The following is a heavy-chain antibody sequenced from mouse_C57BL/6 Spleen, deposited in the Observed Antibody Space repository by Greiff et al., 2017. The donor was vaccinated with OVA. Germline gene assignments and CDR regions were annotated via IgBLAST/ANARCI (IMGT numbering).Heavy chain of an antibody. CDR3: ASLLRYPHYAMDY. D-gene: IGHD1-1*01. CDR1: GYSITSGYY. V-gene: IGHV3-6*01. Sequence: VQLKESGPGLVKPSQSLSLTCSVTGYSITSGYYWNWIRQFPGNKLEWMGYISYDGSNNYNPSLKNLISITRDTSKNQFFLKLNSVTTEDTATYYCASLLRYPHYAMDYWGQGTSVTVSS. J-gene: IGHJ4*01. CDR2: ISYDGSN.